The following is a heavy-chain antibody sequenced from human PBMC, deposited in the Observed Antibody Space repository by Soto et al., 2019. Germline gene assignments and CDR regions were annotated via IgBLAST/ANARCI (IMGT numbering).Heavy chain of an antibody. J-gene: IGHJ4*02. CDR2: ISGSGGST. V-gene: IGHV3-23*01. CDR3: AKDSSTPMIVVATQFDY. D-gene: IGHD3-22*01. Sequence: GGSLRLSCAASGFTFSSYAMSWVRQAPGKGLEWVSAISGSGGSTYYADSVKGRFTISRDNSKNTLYLQMNSLRAEDTAVYYCAKDSSTPMIVVATQFDYWGQGTLVTVSS. CDR1: GFTFSSYA.